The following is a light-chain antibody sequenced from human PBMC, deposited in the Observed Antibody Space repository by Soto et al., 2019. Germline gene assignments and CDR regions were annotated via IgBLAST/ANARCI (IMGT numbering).Light chain of an antibody. Sequence: QSALTQPPSVSAAPGQMATNTCSRSSSNIGGNSVCWCQQLPGTAPKLVIFDATKRPSGIPDRFSGSESGASATQRLTGFQTGAEANYYCALWGSTRSAYVLCTGSKVTV. CDR2: DAT. CDR3: ALWGSTRSAYV. J-gene: IGLJ1*01. CDR1: SSNIGGNS. V-gene: IGLV1-51*01.